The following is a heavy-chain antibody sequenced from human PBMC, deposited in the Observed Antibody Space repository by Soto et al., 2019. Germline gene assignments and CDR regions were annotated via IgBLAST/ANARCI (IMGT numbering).Heavy chain of an antibody. V-gene: IGHV4-39*01. CDR1: GDSISSRSYY. CDR2: IYYSGST. J-gene: IGHJ4*02. D-gene: IGHD3-22*01. Sequence: SETLSLTCTVTGDSISSRSYYWGWIRQPPGKGLEWIGSIYYSGSTYNNPSLRSRVSMSIDTSKDQFSLKLSSVTAADTAVYYCASPYYYDSSGDYSGIWGQGTLVTVSS. CDR3: ASPYYYDSSGDYSGI.